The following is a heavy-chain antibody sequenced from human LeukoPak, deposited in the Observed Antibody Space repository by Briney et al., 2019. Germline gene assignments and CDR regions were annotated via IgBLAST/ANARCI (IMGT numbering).Heavy chain of an antibody. J-gene: IGHJ4*02. V-gene: IGHV4-39*01. CDR1: GGSISSSSYY. D-gene: IGHD3-16*01. CDR3: ARGLI. CDR2: IYYSGST. Sequence: KPSETLSLTCTVSGGSISSSSYYWGWFRQPPGKGLEWIGSIYYSGSTYYNPSLKSRVTISVDTSKNQFSLKLSSVTAADTDVYYCARGLIWGQGTLVTVSS.